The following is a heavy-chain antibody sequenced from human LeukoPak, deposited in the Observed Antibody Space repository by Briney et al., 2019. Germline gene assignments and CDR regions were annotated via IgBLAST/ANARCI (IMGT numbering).Heavy chain of an antibody. CDR3: ARDFRGAVAGTRSYYFDY. D-gene: IGHD6-19*01. V-gene: IGHV3-30-3*01. CDR1: GFTFSSYA. CDR2: ISYDGSNK. J-gene: IGHJ4*02. Sequence: GGSLRLSCAASGFTFSSYAMHWVRQAPGKGLEWVAVISYDGSNKYYGDSVKGRFTTSRDNSKNTLDLQMNSLRAEDTAVYYCARDFRGAVAGTRSYYFDYWGQGTLVTVSS.